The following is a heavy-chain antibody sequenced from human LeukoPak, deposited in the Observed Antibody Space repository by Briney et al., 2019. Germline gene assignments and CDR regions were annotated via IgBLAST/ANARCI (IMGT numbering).Heavy chain of an antibody. CDR1: GFTFSSYS. J-gene: IGHJ5*02. CDR2: ISSSSSYI. D-gene: IGHD2-15*01. CDR3: AREVGNYCSGGSCYSNNWFDP. Sequence: GGSLRLSCAASGFTFSSYSMNWVRQAPGKGLEWVSSISSSSSYIYYADSVKGRFTISRDNAKNSLYLQMNSLRAEDTAVYYCAREVGNYCSGGSCYSNNWFDPWGQGTLVTVSS. V-gene: IGHV3-21*01.